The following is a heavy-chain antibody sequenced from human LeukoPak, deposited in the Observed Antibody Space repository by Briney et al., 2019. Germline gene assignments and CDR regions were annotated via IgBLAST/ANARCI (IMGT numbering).Heavy chain of an antibody. CDR2: ISSSGSTI. Sequence: GGSLRLSCAASGFAFSSYEMNWVRQAPGKGLEWVSYISSSGSTIYYADSVKGRFTISRDNAKNSLYLQMNSLRAEDTAVYYCAELGITMIGGVWGKGTTVTVSS. D-gene: IGHD3-10*02. J-gene: IGHJ6*04. CDR1: GFAFSSYE. V-gene: IGHV3-48*03. CDR3: AELGITMIGGV.